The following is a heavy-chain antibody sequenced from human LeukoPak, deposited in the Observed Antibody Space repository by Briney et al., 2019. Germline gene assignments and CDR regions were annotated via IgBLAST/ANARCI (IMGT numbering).Heavy chain of an antibody. Sequence: TLSLTCTVSGGSISSGDYYWSWMRQPPGKGLEWIGYIYNSGSTYHNTSLKSRVTISVDTSKNQFSLKLSSVTAADTAVYYCARGLKVLDYWGQGTLVTVSS. CDR3: ARGLKVLDY. D-gene: IGHD2-21*02. V-gene: IGHV4-30-4*01. CDR1: GGSISSGDYY. CDR2: IYNSGST. J-gene: IGHJ4*02.